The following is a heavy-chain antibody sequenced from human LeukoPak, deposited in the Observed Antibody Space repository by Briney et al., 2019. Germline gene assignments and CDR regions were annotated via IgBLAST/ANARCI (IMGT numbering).Heavy chain of an antibody. J-gene: IGHJ4*02. Sequence: GGSLRLSCAASSFTFSNYWMSWVRQAPGKGLEWVANINQDGSEKYYVDSVKGRFTISRDNAENSLYLQMNSLRAEDTAVYYCAREYSSGWYGALNYWGQGTLATVSS. D-gene: IGHD6-19*01. CDR2: INQDGSEK. CDR3: AREYSSGWYGALNY. CDR1: SFTFSNYW. V-gene: IGHV3-7*03.